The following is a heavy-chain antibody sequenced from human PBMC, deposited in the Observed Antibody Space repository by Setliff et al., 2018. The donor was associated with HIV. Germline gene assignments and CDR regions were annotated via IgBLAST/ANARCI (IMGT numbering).Heavy chain of an antibody. D-gene: IGHD3-22*01. CDR1: GGSTSNEY. CDR2: IYDSGSP. Sequence: SETLSLTCTVPGGSTSNEYWSWIRQPPGKGLEWIGYIYDSGSPKYNPSLKSRVTISIDTSKSQISLKLTSVTAADTAMYHCARVYYFDSSGYYQRGDVFDIWGQGTMVTVSS. CDR3: ARVYYFDSSGYYQRGDVFDI. V-gene: IGHV4-59*01. J-gene: IGHJ3*02.